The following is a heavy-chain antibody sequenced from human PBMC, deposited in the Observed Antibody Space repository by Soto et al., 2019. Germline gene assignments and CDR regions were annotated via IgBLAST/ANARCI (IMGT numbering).Heavy chain of an antibody. CDR2: IIPIFGTA. J-gene: IGHJ2*01. D-gene: IGHD2-21*01. Sequence: QVQLVQSGAEVKKPGSSVKVSCKASGGTFSSYAISWLRQAPGQGLEWMGGIIPIFGTANYAQKFQGRVTITADESTSTAYMELSIMRTEDTAVYYCARGPLSSPAIFTDPTYWYFDLLGRETLVTVSS. CDR1: GGTFSSYA. CDR3: ARGPLSSPAIFTDPTYWYFDL. V-gene: IGHV1-69*01.